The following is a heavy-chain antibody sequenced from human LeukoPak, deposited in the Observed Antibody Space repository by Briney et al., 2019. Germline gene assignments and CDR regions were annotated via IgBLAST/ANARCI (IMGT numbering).Heavy chain of an antibody. D-gene: IGHD5-12*01. CDR2: IRNDRIT. CDR3: TWMATIFAVDY. V-gene: IGHV3-15*01. J-gene: IGHJ4*02. Sequence: PGGSLRLSCVLSGLTFSDAWMSWVRQAPGKGLEWVGRIRNDRITDYAAPVQGRFSISRDNSKNTFYLQMNSLRTEDTGMYFCTWMATIFAVDYWGQGTLVTVSS. CDR1: GLTFSDAW.